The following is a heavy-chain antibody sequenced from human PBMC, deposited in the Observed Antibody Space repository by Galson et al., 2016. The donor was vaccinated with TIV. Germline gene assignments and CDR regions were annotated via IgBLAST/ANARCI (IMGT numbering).Heavy chain of an antibody. D-gene: IGHD3-3*01. Sequence: DSVRGRFTISRDNTKNSVYLQMNSLGDEDTAFYYCARVEFLEWLQLDSWGQGTLVTVSS. J-gene: IGHJ4*02. CDR3: ARVEFLEWLQLDS. V-gene: IGHV3-7*04.